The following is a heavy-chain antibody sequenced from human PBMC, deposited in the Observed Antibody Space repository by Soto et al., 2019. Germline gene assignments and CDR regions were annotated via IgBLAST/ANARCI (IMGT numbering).Heavy chain of an antibody. CDR1: GFTVSSNY. CDR2: IYSGGST. J-gene: IGHJ4*02. V-gene: IGHV3-53*04. Sequence: EVQLVESGGGLVQPGGSLRLSCAASGFTVSSNYMSWVRQAPGKGLEWVSVIYSGGSTYYADSVKGRFTISRHNSKSTLYLQTSSLRAEDTAVYYCAREGVFGCGGNSDRGQGTLVTVS. CDR3: AREGVFGCGGNSD. D-gene: IGHD3-16*02.